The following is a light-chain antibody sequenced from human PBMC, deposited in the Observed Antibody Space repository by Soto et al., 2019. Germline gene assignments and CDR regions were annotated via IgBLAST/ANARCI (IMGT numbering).Light chain of an antibody. CDR2: GVS. CDR3: CSFAGNYWL. J-gene: IGLJ3*02. V-gene: IGLV2-11*01. CDR1: SSDVGYYPY. Sequence: HSALTQPRSVSGSPGQSVTISCTGTSSDVGYYPYVSWYQQHPGKAPKLIIYGVSNRPSGVPDRFSGSKSGNTASLTISGLQPEDEAEYHCCSFAGNYWLFGGGTKVAVL.